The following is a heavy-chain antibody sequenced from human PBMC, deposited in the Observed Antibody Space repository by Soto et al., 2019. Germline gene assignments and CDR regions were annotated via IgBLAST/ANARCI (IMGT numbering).Heavy chain of an antibody. V-gene: IGHV3-23*01. CDR3: AKAGDLHDFWSGYGLDV. D-gene: IGHD3-3*01. J-gene: IGHJ6*02. CDR1: GCTFSNYA. CDR2: INYASKTT. Sequence: PGGSLRLSCAASGCTFSNYAMSCVRQTPGKGLERVSGINYASKTTCNAESVRCRCTISRDNSKNSLYLQINSLSADDTVAYYCAKAGDLHDFWSGYGLDVWGQGTTVTVSS.